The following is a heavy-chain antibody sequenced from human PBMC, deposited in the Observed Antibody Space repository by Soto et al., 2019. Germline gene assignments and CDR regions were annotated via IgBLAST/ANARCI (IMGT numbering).Heavy chain of an antibody. CDR1: GGSISSGGYY. Sequence: QVQLQESGPGLVKPSQTLSLTCTVSGGSISSGGYYWSWIRQHPGKGLEWIGYIYYSGSTYYNPSLKSRVTISVDTSKNQFSLKLSSGTAADTAVYYCARVKWGIVEVIIDYWGQGTLVTVSS. V-gene: IGHV4-31*03. CDR3: ARVKWGIVEVIIDY. CDR2: IYYSGST. J-gene: IGHJ4*02. D-gene: IGHD3-22*01.